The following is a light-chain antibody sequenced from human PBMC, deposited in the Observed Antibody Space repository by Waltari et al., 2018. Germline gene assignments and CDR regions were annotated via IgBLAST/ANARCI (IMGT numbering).Light chain of an antibody. CDR2: SAS. CDR3: QQGDNFPFT. Sequence: DIQMSQSPSSLSASVGDRVTTSCRASQDISSYLNWYQQKPGKAPSLLIFSASILASGVPSRFSGSGSGTDFNLTITSLQPEDFATYHCQQGDNFPFTFGPGTKLDIK. V-gene: IGKV1-39*01. J-gene: IGKJ3*01. CDR1: QDISSY.